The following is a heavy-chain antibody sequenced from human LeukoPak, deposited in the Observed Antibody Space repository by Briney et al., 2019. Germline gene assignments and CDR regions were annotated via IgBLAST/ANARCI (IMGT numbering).Heavy chain of an antibody. Sequence: PGGSLRLSCAASGFTFSSYGMHWVRQAPGKGLEWVAVISYDGSNKYYADSVKGRFTISRDNSKNTLYLQMNSLRAEDTAVYYCAKRRGSGWYYGGDYFDYWGQGTLVTVSS. CDR3: AKRRGSGWYYGGDYFDY. V-gene: IGHV3-30*18. CDR1: GFTFSSYG. D-gene: IGHD6-19*01. CDR2: ISYDGSNK. J-gene: IGHJ4*02.